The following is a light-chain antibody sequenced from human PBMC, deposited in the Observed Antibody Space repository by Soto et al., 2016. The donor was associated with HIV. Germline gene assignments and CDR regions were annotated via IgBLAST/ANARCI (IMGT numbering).Light chain of an antibody. CDR2: KIS. J-gene: IGKJ4*01. CDR3: MQAAEFPLT. V-gene: IGKV2-24*01. CDR1: QSLVSRDGNT. Sequence: DIVMTQTPLSSPVTLGQPASISCRSSQSLVSRDGNTLSWLQQRPGQPPRLLIYKISNRLSGVPERFSGSGAGTEFTLKISRVEAEDVGVYYCMQAAEFPLTFGGGTKVEIK.